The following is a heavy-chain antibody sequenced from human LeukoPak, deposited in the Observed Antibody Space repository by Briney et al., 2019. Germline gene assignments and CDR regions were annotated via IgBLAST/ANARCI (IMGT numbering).Heavy chain of an antibody. CDR2: ISDSGSIT. Sequence: GGSLRLSCAASGFAFSSQAMGWVRQAPGKGLEWVSVISDSGSITYYADSVKGRFTISRDNSKNTLFLQMNSLRADDTAVYYCAKDARRTSGWYFFDYWGQGSLVTVSS. J-gene: IGHJ4*02. CDR1: GFAFSSQA. V-gene: IGHV3-23*01. D-gene: IGHD6-13*01. CDR3: AKDARRTSGWYFFDY.